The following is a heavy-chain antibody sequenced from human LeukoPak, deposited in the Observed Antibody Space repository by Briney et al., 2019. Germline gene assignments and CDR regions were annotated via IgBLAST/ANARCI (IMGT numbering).Heavy chain of an antibody. J-gene: IGHJ4*02. V-gene: IGHV1-2*02. Sequence: ASVKVSCKAYGYTFTGYYMYWVRQAAGQGLEWMGWISTNSGGTNYAQKFQGRVSMTRDTSISTVYMELSRLTSDDTAVYYCARDALGGFDYWGQGTLVTVSS. D-gene: IGHD3-16*01. CDR1: GYTFTGYY. CDR2: ISTNSGGT. CDR3: ARDALGGFDY.